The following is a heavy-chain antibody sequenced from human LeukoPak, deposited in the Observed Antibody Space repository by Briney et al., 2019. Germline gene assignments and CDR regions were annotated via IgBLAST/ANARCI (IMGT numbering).Heavy chain of an antibody. D-gene: IGHD3-3*01. CDR1: GYTFTSYG. V-gene: IGHV1-18*01. J-gene: IGHJ4*02. CDR2: ISAYNGNT. Sequence: ASVKVSCKASGYTFTSYGISWVRQAPGQGLEWMGWISAYNGNTNYAQKLQGRVTMTTDTSTSTAYMELRSLRSDDTAVYYCARDHYDLWSGYSVEGYWGQGTLVTVSS. CDR3: ARDHYDLWSGYSVEGY.